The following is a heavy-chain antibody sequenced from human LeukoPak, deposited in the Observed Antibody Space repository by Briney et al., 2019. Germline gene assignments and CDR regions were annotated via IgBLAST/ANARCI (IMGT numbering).Heavy chain of an antibody. Sequence: GASVKVSCKASGYTFTSYDINWGRQATGQGLEWMGWMNPNSGNTGYAQKFQGRVTMTRNTSISTAYMELSSLRSEDTAVYYCARVARTMVRGVIPYYYYYMDVGGKGTTVTISS. CDR1: GYTFTSYD. CDR2: MNPNSGNT. J-gene: IGHJ6*03. CDR3: ARVARTMVRGVIPYYYYYMDV. V-gene: IGHV1-8*01. D-gene: IGHD3-10*01.